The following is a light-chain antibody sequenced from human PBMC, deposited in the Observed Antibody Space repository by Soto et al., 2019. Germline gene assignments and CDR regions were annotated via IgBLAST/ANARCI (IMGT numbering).Light chain of an antibody. V-gene: IGKV3-15*01. CDR2: GAS. CDR1: RSVSSD. Sequence: EIVMTQSPATLSVSPGERATLSGRASRSVSSDLAWYQQKPGQAPRLLIYGASTRATGIPSRFSGSRSGTEFTLTNSSLQSEDFAVYYCQQYNNWPRTFGQGTKVEIK. J-gene: IGKJ1*01. CDR3: QQYNNWPRT.